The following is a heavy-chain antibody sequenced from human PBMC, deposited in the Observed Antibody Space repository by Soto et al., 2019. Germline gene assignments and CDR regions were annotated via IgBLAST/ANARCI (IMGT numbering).Heavy chain of an antibody. Sequence: EVQLVESGGGLVQPGGSLRLSCAASGFTVSSNYMSWVRQAPGKGLEWVSVLYSGGSTYYADSVKGRFTISRHNSKNTLYLQMNSLRAEDTAMYYCARTPRGSGIDYWGQGTLVTVSS. D-gene: IGHD6-19*01. CDR2: LYSGGST. CDR1: GFTVSSNY. J-gene: IGHJ4*02. V-gene: IGHV3-53*04. CDR3: ARTPRGSGIDY.